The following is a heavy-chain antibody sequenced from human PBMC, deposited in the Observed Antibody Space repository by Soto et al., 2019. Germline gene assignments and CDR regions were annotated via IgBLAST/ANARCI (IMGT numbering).Heavy chain of an antibody. CDR3: ARAKIVGATTLFDY. CDR2: INPNSGGT. Sequence: ASVEVSCKASGYTFTGYYIHWVRQAPGQGLEWMGWINPNSGGTNYAQKFQGRVTMTRDTSISTAYMELSRLRSDDTAVYYCARAKIVGATTLFDYWGQGTLVTVSS. J-gene: IGHJ4*02. D-gene: IGHD1-26*01. V-gene: IGHV1-2*02. CDR1: GYTFTGYY.